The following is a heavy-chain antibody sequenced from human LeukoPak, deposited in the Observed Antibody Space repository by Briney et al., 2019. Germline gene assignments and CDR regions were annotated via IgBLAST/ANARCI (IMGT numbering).Heavy chain of an antibody. J-gene: IGHJ4*02. V-gene: IGHV5-51*01. Sequence: GESLKISRKGSGYSFTSYWIGWVRQMPGKGLEWMGIIYPGDSDTRYSPSFQGQVTISADKSISTAYLQWSSLKASDTAMYYCARRRGGSGSYYNAYFDYWGQGTLVTVSS. CDR3: ARRRGGSGSYYNAYFDY. CDR1: GYSFTSYW. D-gene: IGHD3-10*01. CDR2: IYPGDSDT.